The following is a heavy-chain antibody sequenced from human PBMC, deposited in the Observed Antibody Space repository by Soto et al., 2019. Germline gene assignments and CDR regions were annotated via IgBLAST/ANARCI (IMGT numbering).Heavy chain of an antibody. Sequence: QVQLQESGPGLVKPWETLSLTCPISGGSISTYYWNWIRQPPGKGLEWIGYIYYSGSTNYNPSIKSRVTISVDTSTNQFSLKLSSVTAAYTAVYYCARARSAFYSSFDLWGRGTLVTVSS. CDR3: ARARSAFYSSFDL. J-gene: IGHJ2*01. V-gene: IGHV4-59*01. D-gene: IGHD2-15*01. CDR2: IYYSGST. CDR1: GGSISTYY.